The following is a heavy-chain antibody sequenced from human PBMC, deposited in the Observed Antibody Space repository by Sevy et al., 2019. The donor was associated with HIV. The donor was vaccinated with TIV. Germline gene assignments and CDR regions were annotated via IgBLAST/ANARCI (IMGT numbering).Heavy chain of an antibody. V-gene: IGHV1-24*01. J-gene: IGHJ4*02. CDR3: ATDLYNGLDWAHYFDS. CDR2: FDPDDGES. CDR1: GYRLIELS. Sequence: ASVKFSCKVSGYRLIELSMHWVRQAPGKGLEWMGGFDPDDGESVYAQEFQGRVTMTEDPSTNTAYMELSSLRSEDTAFYYCATDLYNGLDWAHYFDSWGQGTLVTVSS. D-gene: IGHD5-12*01.